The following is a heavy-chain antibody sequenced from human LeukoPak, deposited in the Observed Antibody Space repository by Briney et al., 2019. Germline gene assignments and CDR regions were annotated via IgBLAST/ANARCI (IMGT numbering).Heavy chain of an antibody. CDR3: VRDGGVSGYDLLDY. D-gene: IGHD5-12*01. CDR1: GFTFSSYS. CDR2: ISSSSSTI. J-gene: IGHJ4*02. V-gene: IGHV3-48*04. Sequence: PGGSLRLSCAASGFTFSSYSMNWVRKAPGKGLEWVSYISSSSSTIYYADSVKGRFTISRDNAKNSLYLQMNSLRAEDTAVYYCVRDGGVSGYDLLDYWGQGTLVTVSS.